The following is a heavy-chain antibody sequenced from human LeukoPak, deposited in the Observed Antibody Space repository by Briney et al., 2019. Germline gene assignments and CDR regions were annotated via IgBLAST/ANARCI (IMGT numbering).Heavy chain of an antibody. CDR1: GGSISSSSYY. D-gene: IGHD2-2*01. Sequence: SETLSLTCTVSGGSISSSSYYWGWIRQPPGKGLEWIGYIYYSGSTNYNPSLKSRVTISVDTSKNQFSLKLSSVTAADTAVYYCARDLGSTSHYMDYWGQGTLVTVSS. CDR2: IYYSGST. V-gene: IGHV4-61*01. CDR3: ARDLGSTSHYMDY. J-gene: IGHJ4*02.